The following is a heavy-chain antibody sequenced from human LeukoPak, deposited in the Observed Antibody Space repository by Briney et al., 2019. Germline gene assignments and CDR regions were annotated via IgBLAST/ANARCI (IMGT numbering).Heavy chain of an antibody. J-gene: IGHJ4*02. CDR3: ARDLGSYSSGWYMGFDY. CDR1: GFTFSSYS. Sequence: PGGSLRRSCGGSGFTFSSYSMNWVRQAPGNGLEWVSYISGTSNTIYYDESVKGRFTVSRDNAKNSLYLQMNSLRAEDTAIYYCARDLGSYSSGWYMGFDYWGQGTLVTVSS. CDR2: ISGTSNTI. V-gene: IGHV3-48*01. D-gene: IGHD6-19*01.